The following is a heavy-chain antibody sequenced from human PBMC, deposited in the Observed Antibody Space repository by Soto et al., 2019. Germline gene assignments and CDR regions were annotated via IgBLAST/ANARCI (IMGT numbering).Heavy chain of an antibody. D-gene: IGHD2-21*02. Sequence: PGGSLRLSCAASGFTLSDHYIDWVRQAPGKGLEWVGRSRNKAYSYTTEFAASVKGRFTISRDDSKNSLYLQMNSLKIEDTAVYYCTGSGNRWRDFNCWGQGTLVSVSP. CDR3: TGSGNRWRDFNC. V-gene: IGHV3-72*01. CDR2: SRNKAYSYTT. CDR1: GFTLSDHY. J-gene: IGHJ4*02.